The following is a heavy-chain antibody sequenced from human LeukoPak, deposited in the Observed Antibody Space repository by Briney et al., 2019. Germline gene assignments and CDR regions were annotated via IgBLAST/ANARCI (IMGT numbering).Heavy chain of an antibody. J-gene: IGHJ1*01. Sequence: PGGSLRLSCAASGFTFSSYAMSWVRQAPGKGLEWVSAISGSGGSTCYADSVKGRFTISRDNSKNTLYLQMNSLRAEDTAVYYCAKGPGGSYFSAEYFQHWGQGTLVTVSS. D-gene: IGHD1-26*01. CDR2: ISGSGGST. CDR3: AKGPGGSYFSAEYFQH. V-gene: IGHV3-23*01. CDR1: GFTFSSYA.